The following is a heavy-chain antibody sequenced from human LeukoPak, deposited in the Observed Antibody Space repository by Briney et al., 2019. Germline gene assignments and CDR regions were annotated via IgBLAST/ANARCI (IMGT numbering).Heavy chain of an antibody. D-gene: IGHD3-3*01. Sequence: PSETLSLTCSVSGVSVSFYYWSWIRQPAGKGLEWIGRMYPGGSTDYNPSLKSRVTMSVDTSKNQFSLKLSSVTAADTAVYYCARDRGNGYDSWGQGTLVTVSS. CDR1: GVSVSFYY. CDR2: MYPGGST. V-gene: IGHV4-4*07. J-gene: IGHJ4*02. CDR3: ARDRGNGYDS.